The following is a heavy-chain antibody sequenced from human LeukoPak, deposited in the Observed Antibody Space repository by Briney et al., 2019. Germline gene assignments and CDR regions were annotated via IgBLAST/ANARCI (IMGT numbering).Heavy chain of an antibody. J-gene: IGHJ4*02. V-gene: IGHV3-33*06. CDR3: VKERAAAVEGYFDY. D-gene: IGHD6-13*01. Sequence: GGSLRLSCAASGFRFSSYGMHWVRQAPGKGLEWVAVIWYDGSNKYYADSVKGRFTISRDNSKNTLYLQMNSLRAEDTAVYYCVKERAAAVEGYFDYWGQGTLVTVSS. CDR1: GFRFSSYG. CDR2: IWYDGSNK.